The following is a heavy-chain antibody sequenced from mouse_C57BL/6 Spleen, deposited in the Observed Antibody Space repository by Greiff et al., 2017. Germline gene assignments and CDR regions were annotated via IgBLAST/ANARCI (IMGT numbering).Heavy chain of an antibody. CDR2: IDPETGGT. V-gene: IGHV1-15*01. CDR3: TRGYYGFDY. J-gene: IGHJ2*01. Sequence: VQLQQSGAELVRPGASVTLSCKASGYTFTDYEMHWVKQTPVHGLEWIGAIDPETGGTAYNQKFKGKAILTADKSSSTAYIELRSLTSEDSAVYYCTRGYYGFDYWGHGTTLTVSS. D-gene: IGHD1-1*01. CDR1: GYTFTDYE.